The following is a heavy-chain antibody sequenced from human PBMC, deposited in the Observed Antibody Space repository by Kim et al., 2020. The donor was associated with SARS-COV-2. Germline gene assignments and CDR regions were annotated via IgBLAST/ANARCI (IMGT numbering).Heavy chain of an antibody. CDR1: GFSFSSFW. Sequence: GGSLRLSCAASGFSFSSFWMTWVRQAPGKGLEWVANIKQDGSAKYSVDSVKGRFTISRDNAKDSLYLQMNSLRAEDTAVYHCVRGGDFGDYWGQGTLVTV. CDR3: VRGGDFGDY. D-gene: IGHD2-21*02. CDR2: IKQDGSAK. J-gene: IGHJ4*02. V-gene: IGHV3-7*03.